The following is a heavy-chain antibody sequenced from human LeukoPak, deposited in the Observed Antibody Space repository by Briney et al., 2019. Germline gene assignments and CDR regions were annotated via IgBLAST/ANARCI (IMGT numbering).Heavy chain of an antibody. V-gene: IGHV1-2*02. Sequence: ASVKVSCKASGYTFTGYYMHWVRQAPGQGLEWMGWINPNSGGTNYAQKFQGRVTMTRDTSISTAYMELSRLRSDDTAVYYCARNYXXSSSDAFDIWGQGTMVTVSS. CDR3: ARNYXXSSSDAFDI. D-gene: IGHD3-22*01. J-gene: IGHJ3*02. CDR2: INPNSGGT. CDR1: GYTFTGYY.